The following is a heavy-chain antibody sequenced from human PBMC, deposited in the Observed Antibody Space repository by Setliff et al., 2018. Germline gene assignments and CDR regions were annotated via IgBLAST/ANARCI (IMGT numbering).Heavy chain of an antibody. J-gene: IGHJ4*02. Sequence: SETLSLTCTVSGVFIRSYYWSWIRQPPGKGLEWIGYIFYSGSSNYNPSLQSRVSISVDTSKNQLSLKLDSLTAADTAVYFCARLPRTVTHFDYWGQGALVTVS. CDR3: ARLPRTVTHFDY. V-gene: IGHV4-59*01. CDR2: IFYSGSS. D-gene: IGHD4-17*01. CDR1: GVFIRSYY.